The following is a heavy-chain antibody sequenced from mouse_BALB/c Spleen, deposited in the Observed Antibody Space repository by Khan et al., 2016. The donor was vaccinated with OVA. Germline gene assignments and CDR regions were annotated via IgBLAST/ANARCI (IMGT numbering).Heavy chain of an antibody. D-gene: IGHD2-4*01. CDR1: GFSLNNYS. CDR2: IWSAGST. CDR3: ARRGKDYGLGALFAY. V-gene: IGHV2-2*02. J-gene: IGHJ3*01. Sequence: QVQLQQSGPGLVQPSQSLSITCTVSGFSLNNYSVHWVRQSPGKGLEWLGVIWSAGSTDYNAAFISRLTISKDNSRSQVFFKMNSLQPNDTAIYYCARRGKDYGLGALFAYWGQGTLVTVSA.